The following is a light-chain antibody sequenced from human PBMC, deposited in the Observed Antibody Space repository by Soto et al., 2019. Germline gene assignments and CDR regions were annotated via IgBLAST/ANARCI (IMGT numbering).Light chain of an antibody. J-gene: IGKJ1*01. CDR2: AAS. CDR3: QQANSFPWT. CDR1: QGISNW. V-gene: IGKV1-12*02. Sequence: DIQLTQSPSSVSASVGDRVTVTCRASQGISNWLAWYQQKPGKAPKLLISAASSLQSGVPSRFSGSASGTDFTLIISSLQPEDFATYYCQQANSFPWTFGQGTKVEIK.